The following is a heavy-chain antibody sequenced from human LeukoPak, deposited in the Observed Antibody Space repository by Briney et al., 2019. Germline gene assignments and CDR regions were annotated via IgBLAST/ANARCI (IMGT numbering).Heavy chain of an antibody. J-gene: IGHJ4*02. Sequence: GGSLRLSCAASGFTFSTYEMNWVRQAPGKGLEWVSGISWNSGSIGYAESVKGRFTISRDNAKNSLYLQMNSLRAEDTALYYCATSSREGEDSSGWASFDYWGQGTLVTVPS. CDR1: GFTFSTYE. CDR3: ATSSREGEDSSGWASFDY. CDR2: ISWNSGSI. D-gene: IGHD6-19*01. V-gene: IGHV3-9*01.